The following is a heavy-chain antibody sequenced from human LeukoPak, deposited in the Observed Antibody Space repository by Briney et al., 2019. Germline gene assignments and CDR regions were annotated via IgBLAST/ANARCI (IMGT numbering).Heavy chain of an antibody. CDR2: INPSGGST. V-gene: IGHV1-46*01. J-gene: IGHJ3*02. D-gene: IGHD4-23*01. Sequence: ASVKVSCKASGYTFTSYYMHWVRQAPGQGLEWMGIINPSGGSTSYAQKFQGSVTMTRDTSTSTVYMELSSLRSEDTAVYYCAKGGNSGAFDIWGQGTMVTVSS. CDR1: GYTFTSYY. CDR3: AKGGNSGAFDI.